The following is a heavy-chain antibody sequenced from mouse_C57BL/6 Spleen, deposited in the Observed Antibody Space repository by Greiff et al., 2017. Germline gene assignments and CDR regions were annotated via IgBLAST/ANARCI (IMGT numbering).Heavy chain of an antibody. D-gene: IGHD2-1*01. V-gene: IGHV1-81*01. J-gene: IGHJ3*01. CDR2: IYPRSGNT. Sequence: QVQLQQSGAELARPGASVKLSCKASGYTFTSYGISWVKQRTGQGLEWIGEIYPRSGNTYYNEKFKGKATLTADKSSSTAYMELRSLTSEDSAVYFCARENGNFAYWGQGTLVTVSA. CDR3: ARENGNFAY. CDR1: GYTFTSYG.